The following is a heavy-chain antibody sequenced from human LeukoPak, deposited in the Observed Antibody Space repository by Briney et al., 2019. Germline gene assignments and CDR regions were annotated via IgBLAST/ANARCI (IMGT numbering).Heavy chain of an antibody. Sequence: SETLSLTCTVAAGSISNYHWSWIRQPPGKGLEWIGCIFYSGSTYYNPSLKSRVTISVDTSKNQFSLRLSSVTAADTAVYYCARVTAAAERWFDPWGQGTLVTVSS. CDR2: IFYSGST. CDR3: ARVTAAAERWFDP. J-gene: IGHJ5*02. V-gene: IGHV4-59*08. CDR1: AGSISNYH. D-gene: IGHD6-13*01.